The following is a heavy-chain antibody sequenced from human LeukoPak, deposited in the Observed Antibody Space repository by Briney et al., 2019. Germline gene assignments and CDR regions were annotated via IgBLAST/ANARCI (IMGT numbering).Heavy chain of an antibody. Sequence: GGSLRLSCAASGFTFSSYDMHWVRQATGKGLEWVSAISGSGGSTYYAESVKGRFTISRDNSKSTLYLQMNSLRAEDTAIYYCAKGSGWYNWGQGTLVTVSS. CDR1: GFTFSSYD. V-gene: IGHV3-23*01. J-gene: IGHJ4*02. CDR3: AKGSGWYN. CDR2: ISGSGGST. D-gene: IGHD6-19*01.